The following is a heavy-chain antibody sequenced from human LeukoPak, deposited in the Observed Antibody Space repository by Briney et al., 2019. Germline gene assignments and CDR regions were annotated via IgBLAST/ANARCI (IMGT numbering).Heavy chain of an antibody. D-gene: IGHD3-3*01. V-gene: IGHV3-30*01. CDR2: ISYDGSNK. CDR1: GFTFSSYA. CDR3: ARDRDTNYDFWGGLFDP. J-gene: IGHJ5*02. Sequence: PGGSLRLSCAASGFTFSSYAMHWVRQAPGKGLEWVAVISYDGSNKYYADSVKGRFTISRDNSKNTLYLQMNSLRAEDTAVYYCARDRDTNYDFWGGLFDPWGQGTLVTVSS.